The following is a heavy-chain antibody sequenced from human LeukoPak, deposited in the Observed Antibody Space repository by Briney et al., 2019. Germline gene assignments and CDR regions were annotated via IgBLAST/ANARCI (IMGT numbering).Heavy chain of an antibody. J-gene: IGHJ4*02. V-gene: IGHV3-23*01. CDR1: GSTVSSYA. CDR2: ISGSGGST. Sequence: GGSLRLACAASGSTVSSYAMSWVRQAPGKGLEWVSAISGSGGSTYYADSVKGRFTISRDNSKNTLYLQMNSLRAEDTAVYYCASPHTSNVFYWGQGTLVTVSS. CDR3: ASPHTSNVFY. D-gene: IGHD2-2*01.